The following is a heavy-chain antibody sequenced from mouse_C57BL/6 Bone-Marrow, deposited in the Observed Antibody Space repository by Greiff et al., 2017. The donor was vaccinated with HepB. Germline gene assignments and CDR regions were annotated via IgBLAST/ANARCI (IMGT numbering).Heavy chain of an antibody. J-gene: IGHJ4*01. CDR1: GYTFTCYG. Sequence: VQLLQSGAELARPGASVKLSCKASGYTFTCYGISWVKQRTGQGLEWIGEIYPRSGNTYYNEKFKGKATLTADKSSSTAYMELRSLTSEDSAVYFCARSIYYGYIYYAMDYWGQGTSVTVSS. D-gene: IGHD2-2*01. V-gene: IGHV1-81*01. CDR2: IYPRSGNT. CDR3: ARSIYYGYIYYAMDY.